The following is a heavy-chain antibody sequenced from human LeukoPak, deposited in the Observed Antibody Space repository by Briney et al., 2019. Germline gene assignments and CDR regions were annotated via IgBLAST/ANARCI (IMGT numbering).Heavy chain of an antibody. V-gene: IGHV3-7*03. CDR2: VNQDGSGK. D-gene: IGHD3-16*01. J-gene: IGHJ4*02. Sequence: GGSLRLSCSASGFTFSNYWMSWVRQAPGKGLEWVANVNQDGSGKYYLDSVKGRFTISRDNAKNSLHLEMNSLRAEDTAVYYCVLAPSARGGIDYWGQGTLVTVSS. CDR1: GFTFSNYW. CDR3: VLAPSARGGIDY.